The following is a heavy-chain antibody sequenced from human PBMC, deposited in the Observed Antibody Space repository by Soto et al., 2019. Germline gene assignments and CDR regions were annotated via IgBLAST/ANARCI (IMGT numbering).Heavy chain of an antibody. Sequence: QMQLVQSGPEVKKPGTSVKVSCKASGFTFTSSAVQWVRQARGQRLEWIGWIVVGSGNTNYAQKFQERVTITRDMSTSTAYMELSSLRSEDTGVYYCAADGRDYYDSSGYSDYWGQGTLVTVSS. D-gene: IGHD3-22*01. CDR2: IVVGSGNT. CDR3: AADGRDYYDSSGYSDY. CDR1: GFTFTSSA. V-gene: IGHV1-58*01. J-gene: IGHJ4*02.